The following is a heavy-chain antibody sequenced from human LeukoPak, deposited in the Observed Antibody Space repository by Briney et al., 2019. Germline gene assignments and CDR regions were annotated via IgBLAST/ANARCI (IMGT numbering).Heavy chain of an antibody. J-gene: IGHJ3*02. CDR2: IYYSGSI. CDR1: GGYMSSYY. Sequence: PSETLSLTCSGSGGYMSSYYLSWIRQPPGKGLEWIGYIYYSGSINYNPSLKSRVTISVDTSKNQFSLKLSSVTAADTAVYYGARSGYSYDDFFDIGGRGTMVTVSS. V-gene: IGHV4-59*01. D-gene: IGHD5-18*01. CDR3: ARSGYSYDDFFDI.